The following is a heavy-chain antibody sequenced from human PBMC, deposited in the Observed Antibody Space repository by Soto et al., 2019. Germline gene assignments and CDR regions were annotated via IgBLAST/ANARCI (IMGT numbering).Heavy chain of an antibody. CDR1: GGSISSSSYY. D-gene: IGHD4-17*01. CDR2: IYYSGST. V-gene: IGHV4-39*01. Sequence: SETLSLTCTVSGGSISSSSYYWGWIRQPPGKGLEWIGSIYYSGSTYYNPSLKSRVTISVDTSKNQFSLKLSSVTAADTAVYYCARRLGVRVTTIDHWGQGTLVTVSS. CDR3: ARRLGVRVTTIDH. J-gene: IGHJ4*02.